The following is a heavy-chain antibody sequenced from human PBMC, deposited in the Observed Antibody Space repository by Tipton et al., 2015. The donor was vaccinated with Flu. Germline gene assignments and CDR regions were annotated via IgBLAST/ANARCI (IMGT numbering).Heavy chain of an antibody. D-gene: IGHD3-10*01. J-gene: IGHJ3*02. CDR1: GFTFSSYE. V-gene: IGHV3-48*03. Sequence: SLRLSCAASGFTFSSYEMNWVRQAPGKGLEWVSYISSSGSTIYYADSVKGRFTISRDNAKNSLYLQINSLRAEDTAVYYCARPSGAYAFDIWGQGTMVTVSS. CDR2: ISSSGSTI. CDR3: ARPSGAYAFDI.